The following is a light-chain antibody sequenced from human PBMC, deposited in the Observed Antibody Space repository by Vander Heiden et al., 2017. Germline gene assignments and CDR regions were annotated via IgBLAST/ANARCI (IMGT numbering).Light chain of an antibody. CDR1: ALPKQY. CDR3: QSADSSGTYWV. V-gene: IGLV3-25*03. Sequence: SYELTQPPSVSVSPGQTARITCSGDALPKQYAYWYQQKPGQAPVLVIYKDSERPSGIPERFSGPSSGTTVTLTSSGVQAEDEADYYCQSADSSGTYWVFGGGTKLTVL. CDR2: KDS. J-gene: IGLJ3*02.